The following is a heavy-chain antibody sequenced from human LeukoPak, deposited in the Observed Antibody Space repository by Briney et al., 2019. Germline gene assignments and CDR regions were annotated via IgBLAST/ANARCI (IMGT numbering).Heavy chain of an antibody. D-gene: IGHD3-22*01. CDR3: AKDTPDSSAYYLEN. CDR2: IKQDGKQK. CDR1: GLTFSNYW. J-gene: IGHJ4*02. V-gene: IGHV3-7*01. Sequence: PGGSLRVSCAASGLTFSNYWMSWVRQAPGKGLEWVANIKQDGKQKYYVDSVKGRFTISRDNAKSSLYLQMNSLRAEDTAVYYCAKDTPDSSAYYLENWGQGTLVTVSS.